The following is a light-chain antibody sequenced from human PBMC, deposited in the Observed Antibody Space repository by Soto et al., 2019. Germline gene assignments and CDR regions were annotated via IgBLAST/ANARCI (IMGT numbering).Light chain of an antibody. CDR2: DVS. Sequence: TGTSSDVGGYKYVSWYQQHPGKAPKLMIYDVSNRPSGVSDRFSGSKSGNTASLTISGLQAEDEADYYCTSYTSSSTYVFGTGTKVTVL. CDR1: SSDVGGYKY. J-gene: IGLJ1*01. CDR3: TSYTSSSTYV. V-gene: IGLV2-14*04.